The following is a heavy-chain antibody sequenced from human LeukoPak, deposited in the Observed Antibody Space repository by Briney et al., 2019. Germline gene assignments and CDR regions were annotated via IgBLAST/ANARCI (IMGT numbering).Heavy chain of an antibody. J-gene: IGHJ4*02. D-gene: IGHD6-19*01. CDR1: GFTFSSYE. Sequence: PGGSLRLSCAVSGFTFSSYEMNWVRQAAGKGLEWVSYISSSGRTIYYADSVKGRFTISRDNAKNSLYLQMNSLRAEDTAVYYCARGYSSGWYGSFWGQGTLVTVSS. CDR3: ARGYSSGWYGSF. V-gene: IGHV3-48*03. CDR2: ISSSGRTI.